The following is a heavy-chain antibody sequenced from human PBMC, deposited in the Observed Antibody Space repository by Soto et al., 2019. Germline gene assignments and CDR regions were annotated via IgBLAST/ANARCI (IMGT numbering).Heavy chain of an antibody. CDR3: AREGRDTYYYYGMDV. Sequence: SETLSLTCTVSGGSISSGDYYWSWIRQPPGKGLEWIGYIYYSGSTYYNPSLKSRVTISVDTSKNQLSLKLSSVTAADTAVYYCAREGRDTYYYYGMDVWGQGTTVTVSS. D-gene: IGHD5-18*01. CDR2: IYYSGST. CDR1: GGSISSGDYY. V-gene: IGHV4-30-4*01. J-gene: IGHJ6*02.